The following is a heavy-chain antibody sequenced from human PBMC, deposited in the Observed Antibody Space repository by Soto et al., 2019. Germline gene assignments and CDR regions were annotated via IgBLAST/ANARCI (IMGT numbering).Heavy chain of an antibody. CDR3: ASIWFGDFDY. Sequence: TVSGGSISSADYYWSWIRQPPGKGLEWIGYFHSSGATYKDPSLKSRVTISVDTSKNQISLKLDSVTAADTAVYYCASIWFGDFDYWGHGTLVTVSS. J-gene: IGHJ4*01. V-gene: IGHV4-30-4*01. CDR2: FHSSGAT. D-gene: IGHD3-10*01. CDR1: GGSISSADYY.